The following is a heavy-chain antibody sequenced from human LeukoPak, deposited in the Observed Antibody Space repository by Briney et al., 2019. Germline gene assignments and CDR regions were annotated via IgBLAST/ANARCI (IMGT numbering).Heavy chain of an antibody. V-gene: IGHV4-61*02. D-gene: IGHD6-19*01. CDR1: GGSISSGSYY. J-gene: IGHJ5*02. CDR3: AREPRGIAVAGTGGWFDP. Sequence: SQTQSLTCTVSGGSISSGSYYWSWIRQPAGRGLEWIGRIYTSGSTNYNPSLKSRVTISVDTSKNQFSLKLSSVTAADTAVYYCAREPRGIAVAGTGGWFDPWGQGTLVTVSS. CDR2: IYTSGST.